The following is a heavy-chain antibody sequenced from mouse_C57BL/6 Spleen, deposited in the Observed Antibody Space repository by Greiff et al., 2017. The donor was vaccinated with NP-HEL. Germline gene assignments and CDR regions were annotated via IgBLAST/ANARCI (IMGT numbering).Heavy chain of an antibody. J-gene: IGHJ4*01. CDR3: ARSRDGYYYAMDY. CDR1: GYTFTSYW. D-gene: IGHD2-3*01. CDR2: IHPNSGST. V-gene: IGHV1-64*01. Sequence: QVQLQQPGAELVKPGASVKLSCKASGYTFTSYWMHWVKQRPGQGLEWIGMIHPNSGSTNYNEKFKSKATLTVDKSSSTAYMQLSSLTSEDSAVYYCARSRDGYYYAMDYWGQGTSVTVSS.